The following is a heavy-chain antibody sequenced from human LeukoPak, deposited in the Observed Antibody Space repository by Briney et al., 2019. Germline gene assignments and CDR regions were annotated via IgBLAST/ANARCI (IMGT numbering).Heavy chain of an antibody. CDR3: AKGSGSRGPYCGGDCYKIDP. Sequence: GGSLRLSCAASGFTFSSCAMSWVRQAPGKGLEWVSAISGSGGSTYYADSVKGRFTISRDNAKNTLYLQMNSLRAEDTAVYYCAKGSGSRGPYCGGDCYKIDPWGQGTLVTVSS. CDR2: ISGSGGST. D-gene: IGHD2-21*02. J-gene: IGHJ5*02. CDR1: GFTFSSCA. V-gene: IGHV3-23*01.